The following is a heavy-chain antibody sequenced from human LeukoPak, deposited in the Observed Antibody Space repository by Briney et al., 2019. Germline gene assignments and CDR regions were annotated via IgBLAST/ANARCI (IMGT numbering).Heavy chain of an antibody. J-gene: IGHJ4*02. CDR1: GFTFSSYW. CDR3: ARGRGSADY. D-gene: IGHD3-16*01. CDR2: IKQDGGEK. V-gene: IGHV3-7*01. Sequence: GGSLRLSCAASGFTFSSYWMSWGRQAPGTGLEWVADIKQDGGEKYYVDSVKGRFTISRDNAKNSLDHQMNSRRADDTAIYYCARGRGSADYWGQGTLVTVSS.